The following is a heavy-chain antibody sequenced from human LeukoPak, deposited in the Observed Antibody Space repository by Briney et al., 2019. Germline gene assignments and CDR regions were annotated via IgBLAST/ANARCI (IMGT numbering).Heavy chain of an antibody. CDR2: FDPEDGET. CDR3: ALDSSGYWSPTDY. J-gene: IGHJ4*02. V-gene: IGHV1-24*01. CDR1: GYTLTELS. Sequence: VASVKVSCKVSGYTLTELSMHWVRQAPGKGLEWMGGFDPEDGETIYAQKFQGRVTMTEDTSTDTAYMELSSLRSEDTAVYYCALDSSGYWSPTDYWGQGTLVTVSS. D-gene: IGHD3-22*01.